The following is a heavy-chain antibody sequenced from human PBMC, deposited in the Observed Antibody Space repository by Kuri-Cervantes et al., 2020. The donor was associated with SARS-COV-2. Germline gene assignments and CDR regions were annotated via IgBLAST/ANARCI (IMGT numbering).Heavy chain of an antibody. CDR2: IYYSGST. V-gene: IGHV4-39*01. J-gene: IGHJ4*02. CDR3: ARSRDGYNND. Sequence: SQTLSLTCTVSGGSISSSSYYWGWIRQPPGKGLEWIGSIYYSGSTYYNPSLKSRVTISVDTSKNQFSLKLSSVTAADTAVYYCARSRDGYNNDWGQGTLVTVSS. CDR1: GGSISSSSYY. D-gene: IGHD5-24*01.